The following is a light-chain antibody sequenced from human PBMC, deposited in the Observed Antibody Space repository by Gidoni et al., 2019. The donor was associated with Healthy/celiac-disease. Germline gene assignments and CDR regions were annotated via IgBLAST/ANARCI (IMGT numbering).Light chain of an antibody. CDR2: AAS. CDR1: QSISSY. V-gene: IGKV1-39*01. J-gene: IGKJ3*01. Sequence: DIQMTQSPSSLSASVGDRVTITCRAIQSISSYLNWYQQKPGKAPKLLIYAASSLQSGVPSRFSGSGSGTDFTLTISSLQPEDFATYYCQQSYSTRIFTFGPXTKVDIK. CDR3: QQSYSTRIFT.